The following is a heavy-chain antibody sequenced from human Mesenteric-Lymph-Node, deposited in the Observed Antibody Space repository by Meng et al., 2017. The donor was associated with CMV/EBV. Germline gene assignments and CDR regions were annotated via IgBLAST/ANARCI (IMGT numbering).Heavy chain of an antibody. V-gene: IGHV3-21*04. Sequence: GESLKISCAASGFTFSNYSMSWVRQAPGKGLEWVSSISTDGTYIYYADSVTGRFTISRDNSKNTLYLQMNSLRAEDTAVYYCARDSRRSGTTGIFGVVRKGGIHYYGMDVWGQGTTVTVSS. CDR3: ARDSRRSGTTGIFGVVRKGGIHYYGMDV. J-gene: IGHJ6*02. CDR1: GFTFSNYS. D-gene: IGHD3-3*01. CDR2: ISTDGTYI.